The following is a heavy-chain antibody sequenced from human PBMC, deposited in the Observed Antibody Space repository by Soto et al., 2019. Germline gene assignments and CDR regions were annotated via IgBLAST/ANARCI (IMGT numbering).Heavy chain of an antibody. V-gene: IGHV3-48*01. CDR2: ISSSSSTI. J-gene: IGHJ3*02. CDR1: GFTFSSYS. D-gene: IGHD3-10*01. Sequence: EVQLVESGGGLVQPGGSLRLSCAASGFTFSSYSMNWVRQAPGKGLEWVSYISSSSSTIYYADSVKGRFTISRDNAKNXLXQQMNSLRAEDTAVYYCARGTWVRGVIIPTLGAFDIWGQGTMVTVSS. CDR3: ARGTWVRGVIIPTLGAFDI.